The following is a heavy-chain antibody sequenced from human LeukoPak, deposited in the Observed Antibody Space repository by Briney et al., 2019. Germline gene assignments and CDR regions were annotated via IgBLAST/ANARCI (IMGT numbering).Heavy chain of an antibody. Sequence: GGSLRLSCAASGFTFSSYWMTWIRQALGKGLEWVANIEADGSLKYYVDSVKDRFTIFRDNAKNSLNLQMNSLTAEDTAVYYCARDANDYDTSRNYYDAFDLWGQGTVVTVSS. CDR1: GFTFSSYW. J-gene: IGHJ3*01. CDR2: IEADGSLK. V-gene: IGHV3-7*01. CDR3: ARDANDYDTSRNYYDAFDL. D-gene: IGHD4/OR15-4a*01.